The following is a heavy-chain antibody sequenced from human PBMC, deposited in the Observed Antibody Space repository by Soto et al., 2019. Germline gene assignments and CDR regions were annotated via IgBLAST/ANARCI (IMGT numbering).Heavy chain of an antibody. CDR3: ASSPWYSSSWYGGGAFDI. CDR1: GGSISSYY. V-gene: IGHV4-59*01. Sequence: SETLSLTSTVSGGSISSYYWSWIRQPPGKGLEWIGYIYYSGSTNYNPSLKSRVTISVDTSKNQFSLKLSSVTAADTAVYYCASSPWYSSSWYGGGAFDIWGQGTMVTVS. CDR2: IYYSGST. D-gene: IGHD6-13*01. J-gene: IGHJ3*02.